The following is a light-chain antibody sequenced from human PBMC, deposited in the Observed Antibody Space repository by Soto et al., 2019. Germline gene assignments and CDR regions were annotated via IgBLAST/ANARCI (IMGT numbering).Light chain of an antibody. CDR3: QQRSNFLT. J-gene: IGKJ4*01. V-gene: IGKV3D-20*02. CDR2: GAS. Sequence: TVLTQSPCTLPLSPGERATLSCRASQSVSSSYLAWYQQKPGQAPRLLIYGASTRATGIPARFSGSGSGTDFTLTISSLEPEDFAVYYCQQRSNFLTFGGGTKVDVK. CDR1: QSVSSSY.